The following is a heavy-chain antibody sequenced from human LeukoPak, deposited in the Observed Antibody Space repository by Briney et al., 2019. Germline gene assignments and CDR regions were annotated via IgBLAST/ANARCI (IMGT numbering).Heavy chain of an antibody. J-gene: IGHJ3*02. Sequence: GGSLRLSCAASGFTFSSYWIYWVRQAPGKWLVYVSRINNDGGGTTYADSVRGRFTISRDNARNMVYLQMDGLRADDTAVYYCARGGGYHAFDIWGQGTMVIVSS. CDR1: GFTFSSYW. CDR3: ARGGGYHAFDI. D-gene: IGHD1-26*01. V-gene: IGHV3-74*03. CDR2: INNDGGGT.